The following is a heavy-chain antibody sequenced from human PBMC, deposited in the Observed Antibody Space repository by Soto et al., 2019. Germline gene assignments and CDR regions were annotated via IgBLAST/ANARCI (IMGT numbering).Heavy chain of an antibody. CDR2: ISWNSGSI. Sequence: GGSLRLSCAASGFTFDDYAMHWVRQAPGKGLEWVSGISWNSGSIGYADSVKGRFTISRANAKNSLYLQMNSLRAEDTALYYCAKDYSRFLEWLLPDYWGQGTLVTVSS. V-gene: IGHV3-9*01. D-gene: IGHD3-3*01. J-gene: IGHJ4*02. CDR3: AKDYSRFLEWLLPDY. CDR1: GFTFDDYA.